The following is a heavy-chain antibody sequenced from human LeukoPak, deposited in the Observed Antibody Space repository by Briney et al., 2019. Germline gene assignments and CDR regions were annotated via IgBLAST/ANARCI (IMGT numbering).Heavy chain of an antibody. Sequence: ASVKVSCKASGYTFTSYDINWVRQATGQGLEWMGWMNPNSGNTGYAQKFQGRVTMTRNTSISTAYMELSSLRSEDTAVYYCARVEYSSSSHYYYYMDVRGKGTTVTVSS. V-gene: IGHV1-8*01. CDR1: GYTFTSYD. D-gene: IGHD6-6*01. CDR3: ARVEYSSSSHYYYYMDV. CDR2: MNPNSGNT. J-gene: IGHJ6*03.